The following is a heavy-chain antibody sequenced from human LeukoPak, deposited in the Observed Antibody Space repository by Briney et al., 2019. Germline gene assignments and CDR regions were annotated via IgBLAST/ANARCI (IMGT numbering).Heavy chain of an antibody. J-gene: IGHJ4*02. CDR2: ISSSSSYI. V-gene: IGHV3-21*01. CDR1: GFTFSSYS. Sequence: GGSLRLSCAASGFTFSSYSMNWVRQAPGKGLEWVSSISSSSSYIYYADSVKGRFAISRDNAKNSLYLQMNSLRAEDTAVYYCASYDILTGYPLNDYWGQGTLVTVSS. CDR3: ASYDILTGYPLNDY. D-gene: IGHD3-9*01.